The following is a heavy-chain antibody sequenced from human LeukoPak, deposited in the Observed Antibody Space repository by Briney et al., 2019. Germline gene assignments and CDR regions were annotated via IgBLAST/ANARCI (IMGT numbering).Heavy chain of an antibody. D-gene: IGHD6-6*01. CDR3: ARGRAVSSSYYYYYMDA. CDR2: IYTSGST. Sequence: SETLSLTCTVSGGSISSYYWSWIRQPPGKGLEWIGDIYTSGSTNYNPSLKKRGTISVDPSKNQFSLKLSSVTAADTAVYYCARGRAVSSSYYYYYMDAWGKGTTVTVSS. J-gene: IGHJ6*03. V-gene: IGHV4-4*09. CDR1: GGSISSYY.